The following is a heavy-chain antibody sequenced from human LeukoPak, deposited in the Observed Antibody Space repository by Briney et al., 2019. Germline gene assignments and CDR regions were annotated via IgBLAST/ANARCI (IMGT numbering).Heavy chain of an antibody. CDR2: IIPIFGTA. Sequence: ASVEVSCKASGGTFSSYAISWVRQAPGQGLEWMGGIIPIFGTANYAQKFQGRVTITADESTSTAYMELSSLRSEDTAVYYCARVTMVQGAYDAFDIWGQGTMVTVSS. V-gene: IGHV1-69*13. CDR1: GGTFSSYA. D-gene: IGHD3-10*01. CDR3: ARVTMVQGAYDAFDI. J-gene: IGHJ3*02.